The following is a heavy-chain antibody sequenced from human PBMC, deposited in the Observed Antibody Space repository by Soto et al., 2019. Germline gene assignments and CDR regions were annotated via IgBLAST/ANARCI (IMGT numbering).Heavy chain of an antibody. V-gene: IGHV3-11*06. Sequence: QVQLVESGGTLVKPGGSLRLSCATSGFTFSHYYMSWIRQAPGKGLEWVSYISSSSTYTNYAASVKGRFTISRDDARNSLYLQMNSLRAEDTAVYYCATEYYGRLDSWGQGTLVTVSS. CDR3: ATEYYGRLDS. D-gene: IGHD4-17*01. CDR1: GFTFSHYY. J-gene: IGHJ4*02. CDR2: ISSSSTYT.